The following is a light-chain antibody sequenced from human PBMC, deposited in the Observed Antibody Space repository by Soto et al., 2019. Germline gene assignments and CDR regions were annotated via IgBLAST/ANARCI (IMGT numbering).Light chain of an antibody. CDR3: QRYNSWPPIT. CDR1: ESVSRN. CDR2: DAS. V-gene: IGKV3-15*01. Sequence: EIVMAQCRARLYVSPGAVATQSYRASESVSRNLAWYQQKPGQAPRLLIYDASTRATGIPDRFSGGGSGTEFTLSVCSLQSEDFVVYYCQRYNSWPPITFGQGTRLEIK. J-gene: IGKJ5*01.